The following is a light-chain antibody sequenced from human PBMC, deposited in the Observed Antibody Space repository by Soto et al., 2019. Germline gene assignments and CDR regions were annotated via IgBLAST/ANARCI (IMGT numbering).Light chain of an antibody. CDR3: LQRQSCPRT. V-gene: IGKV3-11*01. J-gene: IGKJ1*01. Sequence: EIVLTQSPSSLSPFPVDRVTLSCRASQAVNTRLAWYQHKPGQAPRRLIYLISNRAAGIPARFSGSGSETDFTLTISNVQPEDFAVYYCLQRQSCPRTFGQGTKVDIK. CDR1: QAVNTR. CDR2: LIS.